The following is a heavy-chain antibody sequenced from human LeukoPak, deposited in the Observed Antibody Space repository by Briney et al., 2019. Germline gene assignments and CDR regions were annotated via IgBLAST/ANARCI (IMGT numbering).Heavy chain of an antibody. J-gene: IGHJ4*02. CDR3: ARKYCSSTSCLIDN. CDR1: GFTFSSYS. V-gene: IGHV3-48*01. CDR2: ISSSSKTI. D-gene: IGHD2-2*01. Sequence: GGSLRLSCAASGFTFSSYSMNWVRQAPGKGLEWVSYISSSSKTIYYADSVKGRFTISRDNAKNSLYLQMNSLRAEDTAVYYCARKYCSSTSCLIDNWGQGTLVTVSS.